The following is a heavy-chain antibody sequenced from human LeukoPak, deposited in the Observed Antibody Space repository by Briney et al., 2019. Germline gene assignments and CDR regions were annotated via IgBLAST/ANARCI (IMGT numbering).Heavy chain of an antibody. V-gene: IGHV3-13*01. Sequence: PGGSLRLSCAASGFTFSTYDMHWVRQATGKGLEWVSTIGTAGDTYYPDSVKGRFTISRENAKNSLYLQVNSLRAGDTAVYYCARGRGSYYYFDYWGQGTLVTVSS. J-gene: IGHJ4*02. CDR1: GFTFSTYD. CDR2: IGTAGDT. CDR3: ARGRGSYYYFDY. D-gene: IGHD1-26*01.